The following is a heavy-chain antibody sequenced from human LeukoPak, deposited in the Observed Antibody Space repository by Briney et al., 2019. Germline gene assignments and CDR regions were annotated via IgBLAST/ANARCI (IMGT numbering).Heavy chain of an antibody. Sequence: PGGSLRLSCAGSGYSFGMHAMDWVRQAPGKGLEGLSYIDRSGRITYYGDSVKGRFTISRDNAKNSLYLQMNSLRVEDTAVYFCAREENNYVWGSPYYWGQGILVTVSS. CDR2: IDRSGRIT. CDR3: AREENNYVWGSPYY. D-gene: IGHD3-16*01. CDR1: GYSFGMHA. V-gene: IGHV3-48*04. J-gene: IGHJ4*02.